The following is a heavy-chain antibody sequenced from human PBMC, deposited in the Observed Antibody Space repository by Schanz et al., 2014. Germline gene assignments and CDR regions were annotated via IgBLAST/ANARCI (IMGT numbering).Heavy chain of an antibody. V-gene: IGHV3-48*04. CDR3: ASPSGYSDYGTYFDF. D-gene: IGHD5-12*01. J-gene: IGHJ4*02. CDR2: ISGTTTYT. Sequence: EVQLLESGGGLVQPGGSLRLSCAASGFTFSSYAMSWVRQAPGKGLEWVSYISGTTTYTNYADSVKGRFTISRDNAKNSLYLQMNSLRTEDTAVYYCASPSGYSDYGTYFDFWGQGTLVTVSS. CDR1: GFTFSSYA.